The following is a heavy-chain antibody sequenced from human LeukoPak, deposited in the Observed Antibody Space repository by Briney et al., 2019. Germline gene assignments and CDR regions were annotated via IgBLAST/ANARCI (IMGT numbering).Heavy chain of an antibody. CDR3: AYNRNFALDN. CDR2: IYYSGST. J-gene: IGHJ4*01. V-gene: IGHV4-59*11. CDR1: GGSITDHY. Sequence: PSETLSLTCTVSGGSITDHYWSWIRQPPGKGLEWIGYIYYSGSTNYNPSLESRVTISVDTSKTHFSMRLSSMTAADTAVYFCAYNRNFALDNWGQGTLVTVSS. D-gene: IGHD1-14*01.